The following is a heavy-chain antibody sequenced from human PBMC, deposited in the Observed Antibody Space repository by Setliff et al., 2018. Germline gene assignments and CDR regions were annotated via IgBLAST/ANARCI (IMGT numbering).Heavy chain of an antibody. Sequence: NPSETLSLTCAVSGGSISSPNWWNWVRQPPGKGLEWIGEIYHSGTTNYNPSLKSRATISIDTSKDQFSLKLISMSAADTAVYFCARGRNIAARLLDSWGQGALVTVSS. CDR2: IYHSGTT. CDR3: ARGRNIAARLLDS. J-gene: IGHJ4*02. V-gene: IGHV4-4*02. D-gene: IGHD6-6*01. CDR1: GGSISSPNW.